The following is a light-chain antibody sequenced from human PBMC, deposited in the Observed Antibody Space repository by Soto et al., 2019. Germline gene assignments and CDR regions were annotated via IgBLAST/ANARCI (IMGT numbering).Light chain of an antibody. Sequence: DIQLTQSPSFLSASVGDRVTITCRASQGISSYLAWYQQKPGKAPKLLIYKASTLKSGVPSRFSGSGSGTEFTLTISSLQPDDFATYYCQHYYSYSEAFGQGTKVDIK. CDR3: QHYYSYSEA. J-gene: IGKJ1*01. CDR1: QGISSY. CDR2: KAS. V-gene: IGKV1-9*01.